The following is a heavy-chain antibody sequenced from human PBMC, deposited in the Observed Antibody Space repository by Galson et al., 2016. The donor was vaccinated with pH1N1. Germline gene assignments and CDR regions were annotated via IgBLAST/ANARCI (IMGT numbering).Heavy chain of an antibody. D-gene: IGHD3-3*01. CDR3: ASQGASFATYYYHFGMTV. CDR1: GFTFSSYW. J-gene: IGHJ6*02. Sequence: SLRLSCTASGFTFSSYWMSWVRQAPGKGLEWVANIKQDGSEPYYVDSVKGRFTISRDHAKTSLYLQMHSRRPEDAAVYYCASQGASFATYYYHFGMTVWGQGTTVAVSS. CDR2: IKQDGSEP. V-gene: IGHV3-7*01.